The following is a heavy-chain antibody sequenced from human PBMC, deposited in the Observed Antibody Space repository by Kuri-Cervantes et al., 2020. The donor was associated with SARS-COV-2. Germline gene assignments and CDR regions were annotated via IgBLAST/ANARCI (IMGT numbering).Heavy chain of an antibody. CDR3: VKEGSYDFWSGYLPYYFDY. V-gene: IGHV3-64D*06. J-gene: IGHJ4*02. CDR1: GFTFSSYA. Sequence: GGSLRLSCSASGFTFSSYAMHWVRQAPGKGLEYVSAISSNGGSTYYADSVKGRFTISRDNSKNTLYLQMSSLRAEDTAVYYCVKEGSYDFWSGYLPYYFDYWAREPWSPSPQ. CDR2: ISSNGGST. D-gene: IGHD3-3*01.